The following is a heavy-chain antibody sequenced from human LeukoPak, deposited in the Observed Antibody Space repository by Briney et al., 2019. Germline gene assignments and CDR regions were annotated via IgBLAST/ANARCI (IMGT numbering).Heavy chain of an antibody. CDR3: ASRRRELIVYYHKIDV. CDR1: GASFSSSSIY. V-gene: IGHV4-39*01. Sequence: SETLSLTCTVSGASFSSSSIYWAWLRHCPGKGLEWMRSVYYSGRTYQNPSNTNRVTISIATQTNQFSLKLSSETAADTVMYECASRRRELIVYYHKIDVWGKGTTVTVSS. D-gene: IGHD2-21*01. CDR2: VYYSGRT. J-gene: IGHJ6*01.